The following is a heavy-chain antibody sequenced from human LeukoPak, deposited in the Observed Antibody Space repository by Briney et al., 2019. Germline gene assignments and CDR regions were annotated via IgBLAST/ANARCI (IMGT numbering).Heavy chain of an antibody. V-gene: IGHV3-74*01. D-gene: IGHD3-3*01. CDR2: INPAGNYQ. J-gene: IGHJ5*01. Sequence: PGGSLRLSCAASGFTFSNYWIHWVRQVPGKGLVWVSRINPAGNYQNYADSVKGRFTISRDNAKNIVYLQMNSLRVEDTALFYCVRDWDHYDFDSWGQGTLVTVPS. CDR1: GFTFSNYW. CDR3: VRDWDHYDFDS.